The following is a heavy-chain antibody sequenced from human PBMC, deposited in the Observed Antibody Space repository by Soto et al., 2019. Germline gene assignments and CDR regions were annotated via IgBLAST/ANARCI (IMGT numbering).Heavy chain of an antibody. J-gene: IGHJ5*02. Sequence: ASVKVSCKASGYTFTSYGISWVRQAPGQGLEWMGWISAYNGNTNYAQKLQGRVTMTTDTSTSTAYMELRSLRSDDTAVYYCARDRFPYRSGPVRHNTGNWFDPWGQGTLVTVSS. V-gene: IGHV1-18*01. CDR3: ARDRFPYRSGPVRHNTGNWFDP. CDR2: ISAYNGNT. D-gene: IGHD6-19*01. CDR1: GYTFTSYG.